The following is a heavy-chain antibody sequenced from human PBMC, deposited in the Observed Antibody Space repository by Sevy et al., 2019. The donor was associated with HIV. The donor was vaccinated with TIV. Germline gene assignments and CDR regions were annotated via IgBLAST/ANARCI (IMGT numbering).Heavy chain of an antibody. CDR1: GFTFNNYA. V-gene: IGHV3-23*01. D-gene: IGHD3-22*01. CDR2: IFGNGDVSISFGNGDVT. CDR3: ARNDYYDTIGGTGNFDY. Sequence: GGSLRLSCAASGFTFNNYAMNWVRQAPGKGLEWVSTIFGNGDVSISFGNGDVTYYADSVRGRFTISRDNSKNTLFLQMSSLRAEDAATYFCARNDYYDTIGGTGNFDYWGQGTLVTVSS. J-gene: IGHJ4*02.